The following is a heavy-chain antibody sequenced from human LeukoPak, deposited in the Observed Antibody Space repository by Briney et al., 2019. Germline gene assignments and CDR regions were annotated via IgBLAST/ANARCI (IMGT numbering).Heavy chain of an antibody. CDR3: ARGRGTGSPIGPRYFDL. D-gene: IGHD3-10*01. Sequence: GESPQISCKGSGYLFTSYWIAWVRQMPGKGLEWMGIIYPADSDTRYSPSFQGQVTISADKSISTAFLRWTSLKASDTAIYYCARGRGTGSPIGPRYFDLWGRGTLVTVSS. CDR1: GYLFTSYW. CDR2: IYPADSDT. V-gene: IGHV5-51*01. J-gene: IGHJ2*01.